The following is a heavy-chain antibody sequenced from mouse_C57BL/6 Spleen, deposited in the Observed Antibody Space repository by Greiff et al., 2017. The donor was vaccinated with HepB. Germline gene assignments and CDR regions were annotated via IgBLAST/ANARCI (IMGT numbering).Heavy chain of an antibody. V-gene: IGHV1-18*01. D-gene: IGHD2-3*01. CDR1: GYTFTDYN. J-gene: IGHJ1*03. Sequence: VQLQQSGPELVKPGASVKIPCKASGYTFTDYNMDWVKQSHGKSLEWIGDINPNNGGTIYNQKFKGKATLTVDKSSSTAYMELRSLTSEDTAVYYCARYGGYYEYFDVWGTGTTVTVSS. CDR3: ARYGGYYEYFDV. CDR2: INPNNGGT.